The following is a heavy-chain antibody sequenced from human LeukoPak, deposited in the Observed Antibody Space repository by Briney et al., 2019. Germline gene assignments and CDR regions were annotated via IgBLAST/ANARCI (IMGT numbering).Heavy chain of an antibody. D-gene: IGHD6-13*01. CDR1: GGTFSSYA. V-gene: IGHV1-69*05. J-gene: IGHJ4*02. Sequence: SVKVSCKASGGTFSSYAISWVRQAPGQGLEWMGGIIPIFGTANYAQKFQGRVTMTRDTSTSTVYMELSSLRSEDTAVYYCARGGGYSIAAAGIIGFDYWGQGTLVTVSS. CDR3: ARGGGYSIAAAGIIGFDY. CDR2: IIPIFGTA.